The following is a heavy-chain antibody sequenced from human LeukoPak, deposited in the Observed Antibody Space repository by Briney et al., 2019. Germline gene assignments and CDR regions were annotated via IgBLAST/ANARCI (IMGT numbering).Heavy chain of an antibody. Sequence: SETLSLTCTVSGGSISSYYWSWLRQPPGKGLEWIGYIYTSGSTNYNPSLKSRVTISVDTSKNQFSLKLSSVTAADTAVYYCARHGYYSSSWNDIDYWGQGTLVTVSS. CDR1: GGSISSYY. V-gene: IGHV4-4*09. CDR3: ARHGYYSSSWNDIDY. CDR2: IYTSGST. J-gene: IGHJ4*02. D-gene: IGHD6-13*01.